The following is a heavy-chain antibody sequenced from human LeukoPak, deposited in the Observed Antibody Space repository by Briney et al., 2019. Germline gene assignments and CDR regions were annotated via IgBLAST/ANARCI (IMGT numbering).Heavy chain of an antibody. D-gene: IGHD4-17*01. CDR1: GVTFSSYA. Sequence: GGSLRLSRAASGVTFSSYAMSWVRQAPGKGLEWVSAISGSGGSTYYADSVKGRFTISRDNAKNSLYLQMNSLRDEDTAMYYCARDTYGDYSFDYWGQGALVTVAS. V-gene: IGHV3-23*01. J-gene: IGHJ4*02. CDR3: ARDTYGDYSFDY. CDR2: ISGSGGST.